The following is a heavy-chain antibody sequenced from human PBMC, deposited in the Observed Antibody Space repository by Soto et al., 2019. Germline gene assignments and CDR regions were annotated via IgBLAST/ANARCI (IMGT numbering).Heavy chain of an antibody. Sequence: EVQLVESGGGLVQPGGSLRLSCAASGFTFSSYSMNWVRQAPGKGLEWVAYISSSSSTIYYADSVKGRFTISRDKAKNSLYLQMNSLRDEYTAVYYCIGDGAATAWFDPWRQGTLVTVSS. V-gene: IGHV3-48*02. CDR2: ISSSSSTI. D-gene: IGHD3-10*01. CDR3: IGDGAATAWFDP. CDR1: GFTFSSYS. J-gene: IGHJ5*02.